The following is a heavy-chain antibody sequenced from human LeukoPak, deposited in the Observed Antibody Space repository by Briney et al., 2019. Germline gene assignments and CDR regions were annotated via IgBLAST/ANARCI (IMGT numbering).Heavy chain of an antibody. CDR3: ARDFSSSWYRLNWFDP. CDR1: GFTFSYHW. CDR2: ISSSSSYI. D-gene: IGHD6-13*01. J-gene: IGHJ5*02. Sequence: GGSLRLSCAASGFTFSYHWMTWVRQAPGKGLEWVSSISSSSSYIYYADSVKGRFTISRDNAKNSLYLQMNSLRAEDTAAYYCARDFSSSWYRLNWFDPWGQGTLVTVSS. V-gene: IGHV3-21*01.